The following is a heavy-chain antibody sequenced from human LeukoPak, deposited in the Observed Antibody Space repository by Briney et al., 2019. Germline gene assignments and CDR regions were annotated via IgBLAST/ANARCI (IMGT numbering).Heavy chain of an antibody. CDR3: AREILRFDI. CDR1: GYSFNSQG. CDR2: INADSGNP. Sequence: ASVKVSCKASGYSFNSQGMNWVRQAPGQGLEWMGWINADSGNPTYAQGFTGRFVFSLDSSVSTAYLQISNLMPEDTAKYYCAREILRFDIWGQGTMVIVSS. J-gene: IGHJ3*02. V-gene: IGHV7-4-1*02.